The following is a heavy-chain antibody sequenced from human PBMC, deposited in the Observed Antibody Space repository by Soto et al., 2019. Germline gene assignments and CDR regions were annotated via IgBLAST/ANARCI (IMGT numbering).Heavy chain of an antibody. D-gene: IGHD3-3*01. J-gene: IGHJ4*02. V-gene: IGHV3-23*01. CDR3: SKDPTELRFLEWLPNYFDC. CDR1: GFTFNTYA. Sequence: GGSLRLSCAASGFTFNTYAMTWVRQAPGTGLEWVSSISASAGNTYYADSVKGRFTISRDNSKNTLYMKMDSLRAEDTAVYYCSKDPTELRFLEWLPNYFDCWGQGVPVTVSS. CDR2: ISASAGNT.